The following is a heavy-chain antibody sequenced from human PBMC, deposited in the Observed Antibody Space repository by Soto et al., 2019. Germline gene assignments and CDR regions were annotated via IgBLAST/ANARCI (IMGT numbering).Heavy chain of an antibody. V-gene: IGHV4-30-4*01. CDR3: ARRVIAVSQGDWYFDL. CDR1: GGSISSGDYY. CDR2: IYYSGST. J-gene: IGHJ2*01. D-gene: IGHD4-4*01. Sequence: QVQLQESGPGLVKPSQTLSLTCTVSGGSISSGDYYWSWIRQPPGKGLEWIGYIYYSGSTYYNPSLKSRVTISVDTSKNQFSLKLSSVTAADTAVYYCARRVIAVSQGDWYFDLWGLGTLVTVSS.